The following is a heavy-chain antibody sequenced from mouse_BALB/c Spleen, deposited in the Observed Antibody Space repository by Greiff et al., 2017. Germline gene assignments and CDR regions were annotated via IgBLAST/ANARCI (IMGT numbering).Heavy chain of an antibody. V-gene: IGHV6-6*02. CDR1: GFTFSNYW. CDR3: TRPDYRYDEGAMDY. Sequence: EVQLQESGGGLVQPGGSMKLSCVASGFTFSNYWMNWVRQSPEKGLEWVAEIRLKSNNYATHYAESVKGRFTISRDDSKSSVYLQMNNLRAEDTGIYYCTRPDYRYDEGAMDYWGQGTSVTVSS. CDR2: IRLKSNNYAT. D-gene: IGHD2-14*01. J-gene: IGHJ4*01.